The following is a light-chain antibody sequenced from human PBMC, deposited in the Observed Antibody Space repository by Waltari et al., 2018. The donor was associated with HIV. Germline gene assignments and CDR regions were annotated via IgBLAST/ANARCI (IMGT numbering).Light chain of an antibody. J-gene: IGLJ1*01. V-gene: IGLV6-57*01. Sequence: NFILTQPHSVSESPGKTVTISCTRSSGNIASSYVQWYQQRPGSSPTTVIYANNQRPLGCPDRFSGSIDSSSNSASLTISGLRTEDEADYYCQSHDNKIFYVFGGGTYVTVL. CDR3: QSHDNKIFYV. CDR1: SGNIASSY. CDR2: ANN.